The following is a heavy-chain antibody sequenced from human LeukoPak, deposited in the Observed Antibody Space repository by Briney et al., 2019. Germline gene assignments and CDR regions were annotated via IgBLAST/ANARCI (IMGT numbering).Heavy chain of an antibody. CDR3: ARDYYGDYYFDY. CDR1: GFTFSNYA. Sequence: PGGSLRLSCAASGFTFSNYAMHWVRQAPGKGLEWVALISYDVDNKYYVDSVKGRFIISRDNSKNTLYLQMNSLRAEDTAVYYCARDYYGDYYFDYWGQGTLVTVSS. CDR2: ISYDVDNK. V-gene: IGHV3-30*04. D-gene: IGHD4-17*01. J-gene: IGHJ4*02.